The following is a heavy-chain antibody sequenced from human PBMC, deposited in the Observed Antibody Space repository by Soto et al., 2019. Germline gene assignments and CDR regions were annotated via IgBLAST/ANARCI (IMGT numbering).Heavy chain of an antibody. D-gene: IGHD3-3*01. V-gene: IGHV4-39*01. CDR2: IYYSGST. CDR1: GGSISSSSYY. J-gene: IGHJ5*02. Sequence: SETLSLTCTVSGGSISSSSYYWGWIRQPPGKGLEWIGSIYYSGSTYYNPSLKSRVTISVDTSKNQFSLKLSSVTAADTAVYYCARHSGASITIFGVVKDNWFDPWGQGXLVTVSS. CDR3: ARHSGASITIFGVVKDNWFDP.